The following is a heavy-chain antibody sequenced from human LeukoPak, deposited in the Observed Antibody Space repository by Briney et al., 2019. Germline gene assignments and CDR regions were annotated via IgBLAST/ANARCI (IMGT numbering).Heavy chain of an antibody. CDR3: ARVANWNPNWFDP. CDR1: GGSFSGYY. CDR2: INHSGST. Sequence: PSETLSLTCAVYGGSFSGYYWSWIRQPPGKGLEWIGEINHSGSTNYNPSLKSRVTISVDTSKNQFSLKLSSVTAADTAVYYGARVANWNPNWFDPWGQGTLVTVSS. J-gene: IGHJ5*02. V-gene: IGHV4-34*01. D-gene: IGHD1-1*01.